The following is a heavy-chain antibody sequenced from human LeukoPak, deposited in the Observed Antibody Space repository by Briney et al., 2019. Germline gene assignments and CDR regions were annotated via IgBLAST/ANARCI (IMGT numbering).Heavy chain of an antibody. CDR3: ARKQLVPLAQSFDD. Sequence: SETLSLTCAVSGYSISSDYYWGWIRQPPGKGLEWIGSIYHSGSTNYNPSLNSRVTISVDTSKHQFSLKLNSLTAADTAVYYCARKQLVPLAQSFDDWGQGTLVTVSS. J-gene: IGHJ4*02. D-gene: IGHD6-6*01. CDR2: IYHSGST. CDR1: GYSISSDYY. V-gene: IGHV4-38-2*01.